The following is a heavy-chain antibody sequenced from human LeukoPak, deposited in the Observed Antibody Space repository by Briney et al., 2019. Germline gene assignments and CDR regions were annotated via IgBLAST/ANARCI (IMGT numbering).Heavy chain of an antibody. CDR3: AKRPYGDYLDY. CDR1: GFTSSSYG. J-gene: IGHJ4*02. Sequence: GGSLRLSCAASGFTSSSYGMSWVRQAPGKGLEWVSAISGSGGSTYYADSVKGRFTISRDNSKNTPYLQMNSLRAEDTAVYYCAKRPYGDYLDYWGQGTLVTVSS. V-gene: IGHV3-23*01. D-gene: IGHD4-17*01. CDR2: ISGSGGST.